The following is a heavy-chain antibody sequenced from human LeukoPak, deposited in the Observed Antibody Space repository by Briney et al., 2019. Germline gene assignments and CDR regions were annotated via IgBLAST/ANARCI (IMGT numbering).Heavy chain of an antibody. J-gene: IGHJ4*02. CDR2: ISWNSGSV. CDR1: GFTFDDYA. Sequence: PGGSLRLSCAASGFTFDDYAMHWVRHAPGKGLEWVSGISWNSGSVGYADSVKGRFTISRDSAKNSLYLQMNSLRLEDTALYYCARAEYSSSSGGVDYWGQGTLVTVSS. V-gene: IGHV3-9*01. CDR3: ARAEYSSSSGGVDY. D-gene: IGHD6-6*01.